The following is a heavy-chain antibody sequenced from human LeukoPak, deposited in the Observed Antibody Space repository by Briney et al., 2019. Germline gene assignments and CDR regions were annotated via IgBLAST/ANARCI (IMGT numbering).Heavy chain of an antibody. CDR3: TTDTGGSGDY. J-gene: IGHJ4*02. CDR1: GFIVSNNY. V-gene: IGHV3-15*01. Sequence: GGSLRLSCAASGFIVSNNYMSWVRQAPGKGLEWVGHIKTKTDGGTTDYAAPVKGRFTISRDDSKNTLYLQMNSLKTEDTAVYYCTTDTGGSGDYWGQGTLVTVFS. CDR2: IKTKTDGGTT. D-gene: IGHD3-10*01.